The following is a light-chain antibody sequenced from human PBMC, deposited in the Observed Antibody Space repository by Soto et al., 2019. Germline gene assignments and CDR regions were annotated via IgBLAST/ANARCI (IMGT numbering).Light chain of an antibody. CDR3: KQYKGXSWT. CDR2: DAS. CDR1: QSINIW. J-gene: IGKJ1*01. V-gene: IGKV1-5*01. Sequence: DIQMTQSPSTRSASVGDRVTITCRASQSINIWLAWYQQKPGKAPKVLIYDASSLKSGVPSRFSGSGSGTEFTLTISSLQPDDFATYYCKQYKGXSWTYGQGTKV.